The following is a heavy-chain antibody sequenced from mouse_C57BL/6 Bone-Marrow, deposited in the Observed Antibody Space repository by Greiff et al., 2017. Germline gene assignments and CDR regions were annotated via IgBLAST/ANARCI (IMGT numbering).Heavy chain of an antibody. V-gene: IGHV1-26*01. CDR3: ARRDYGSSYVRGFAY. Sequence: VQLQQSGPELVKPGASVKISCKASGYTFTDYYMNWVKQSHGKSLEWIGDINPNNGGTSYNQKFKGKATLTVDKSSSTAYMERRSLTSEDSAVYYCARRDYGSSYVRGFAYWGQGTLVTVSA. J-gene: IGHJ3*01. CDR1: GYTFTDYY. D-gene: IGHD1-1*01. CDR2: INPNNGGT.